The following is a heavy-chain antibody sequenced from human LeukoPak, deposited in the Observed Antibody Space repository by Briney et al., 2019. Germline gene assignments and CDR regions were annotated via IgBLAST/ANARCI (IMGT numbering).Heavy chain of an antibody. CDR3: AREPKPYYYYYMDV. CDR1: GGSINSGNYY. V-gene: IGHV4-61*02. J-gene: IGHJ6*03. CDR2: IYTSGST. Sequence: SETLSLTCTVSGGSINSGNYYWSWIRQPAGKGLEWIGRIYTSGSTNYNPSLKSRVTISVDSSKNQFSLKLSSVTAADTAVYYCAREPKPYYYYYMDVWGKGTTVTVSS.